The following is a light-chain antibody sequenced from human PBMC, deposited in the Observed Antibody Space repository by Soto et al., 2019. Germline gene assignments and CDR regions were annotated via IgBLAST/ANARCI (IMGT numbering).Light chain of an antibody. Sequence: EIVMTQSPAALSVSPGERATLSCRASQSVSSNLAWYQHQPGQAPRLLIYGPSTRATGVPARFSGSGSGTEFTLTISSLQSEDFAVYYCQQYNNWPLTFGQGSRLEI. V-gene: IGKV3-15*01. CDR3: QQYNNWPLT. CDR1: QSVSSN. J-gene: IGKJ2*01. CDR2: GPS.